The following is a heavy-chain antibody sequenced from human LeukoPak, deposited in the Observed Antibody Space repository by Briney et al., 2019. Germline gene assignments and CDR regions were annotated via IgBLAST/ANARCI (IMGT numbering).Heavy chain of an antibody. CDR3: ARDGGYSYGYLWYFDL. Sequence: SQTLSLTCTVSGGSISSYYWSWIRQPAGKGLEWIGRIYTSGSTNYNPSLKSRVTMSVDTSKNQFSLKLSSVTAADTAVYYCARDGGYSYGYLWYFDLWGRGTLVTVSS. J-gene: IGHJ2*01. CDR2: IYTSGST. CDR1: GGSISSYY. V-gene: IGHV4-4*07. D-gene: IGHD5-18*01.